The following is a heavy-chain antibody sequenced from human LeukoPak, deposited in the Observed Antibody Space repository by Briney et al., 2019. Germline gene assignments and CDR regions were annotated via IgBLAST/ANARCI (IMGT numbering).Heavy chain of an antibody. V-gene: IGHV4-31*03. D-gene: IGHD4-23*01. Sequence: SETLSLTCTVSGGSISSGGYYWNWIRQHPGKGLEWIGYIYYSGSTYYNPSLKSRVTISVDTSKNQFSLKLSSVTAADTAVYYCARSNYGGNPVYWGQGTLVTVSS. CDR2: IYYSGST. CDR3: ARSNYGGNPVY. J-gene: IGHJ4*02. CDR1: GGSISSGGYY.